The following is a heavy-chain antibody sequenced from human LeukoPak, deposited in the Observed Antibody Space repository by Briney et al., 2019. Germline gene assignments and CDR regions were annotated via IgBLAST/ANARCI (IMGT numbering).Heavy chain of an antibody. D-gene: IGHD3-16*01. V-gene: IGHV3-21*01. Sequence: GGSLRLSRGASGFTFSSYSMNWVRQAPGKGLEWVSSITSSSNYIYYVDSVKGRFTVSRDNAKNSLYLQMNSLRAEDTAVYYCARVYDSRFSYYYYYYMDVWGKGTTVTVSS. CDR1: GFTFSSYS. CDR2: ITSSSNYI. CDR3: ARVYDSRFSYYYYYYMDV. J-gene: IGHJ6*03.